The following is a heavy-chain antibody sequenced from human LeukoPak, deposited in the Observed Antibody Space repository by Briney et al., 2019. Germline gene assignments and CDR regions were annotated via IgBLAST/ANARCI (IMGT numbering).Heavy chain of an antibody. V-gene: IGHV4-34*01. CDR2: INHSGST. CDR1: GGSFIGYY. J-gene: IGHJ4*02. CDR3: ASQRLWFGGPRSLDY. D-gene: IGHD3-10*01. Sequence: KPSETLSLTCAVYGGSFIGYYWSWIRQPPGKGLEWIGEINHSGSTNYNPSLKSRVTISVDTSKNQFSLKLSSVTAADTAVYYCASQRLWFGGPRSLDYWGQGTLVTVSS.